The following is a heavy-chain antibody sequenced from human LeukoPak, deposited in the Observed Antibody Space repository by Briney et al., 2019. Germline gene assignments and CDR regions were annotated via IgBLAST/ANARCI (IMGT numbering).Heavy chain of an antibody. CDR3: ARGSWGY. V-gene: IGHV4-34*01. CDR2: INHSGST. D-gene: IGHD3-16*01. Sequence: SETLSLTCAVYGGSFSGYYWSWIRQPPVKGLEWIGEINHSGSTNYNPSLKSRVTTSVDTSKNQFSLKLSSVTAADTAVYYCARGSWGYWGQGTLVTVSS. CDR1: GGSFSGYY. J-gene: IGHJ4*02.